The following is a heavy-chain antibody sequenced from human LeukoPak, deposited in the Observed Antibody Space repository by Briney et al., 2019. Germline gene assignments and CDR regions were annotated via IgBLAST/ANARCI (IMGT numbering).Heavy chain of an antibody. D-gene: IGHD3-9*01. CDR3: ARRGTFTYYDILTGYKSGGFQH. V-gene: IGHV4-34*01. CDR2: VNHSGST. Sequence: SETLSLTCAVYGGSFSGYYWSWIRQPPGKGLEWIGEVNHSGSTNYNPSLKSRVTISVDTSKNQFSLKLSSVTAADTAVYYCARRGTFTYYDILTGYKSGGFQHWGQGTLVTVSS. J-gene: IGHJ1*01. CDR1: GGSFSGYY.